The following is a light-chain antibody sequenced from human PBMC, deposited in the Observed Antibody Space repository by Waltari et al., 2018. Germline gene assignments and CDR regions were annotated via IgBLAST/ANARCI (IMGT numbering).Light chain of an antibody. J-gene: IGKJ1*01. CDR3: QQYNSYSGT. CDR2: KAS. Sequence: DIQMTQSPSTLSASVGDRVTITSRPSQSISSWLAWYQQKPGKAPKLLIYKASSLESGVPSRFSGSGSGTEFTLTISSLQPDDFATYYGQQYNSYSGTFGQGAKVEIK. CDR1: QSISSW. V-gene: IGKV1-5*03.